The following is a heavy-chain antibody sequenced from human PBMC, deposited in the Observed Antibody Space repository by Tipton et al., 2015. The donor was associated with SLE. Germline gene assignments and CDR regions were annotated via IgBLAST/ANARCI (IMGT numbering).Heavy chain of an antibody. CDR1: GGSISSSSYY. J-gene: IGHJ4*02. CDR3: ARRITIFGPFDY. Sequence: LRLSCTVSGGSISSSSYYWGWIRQPPGKGLEWIGSIYYSGSTYYNPSLKSRVTISVDTSKNQFSLKLSSVTAADTAVYYCARRITIFGPFDYWGQGTLVTVSS. V-gene: IGHV4-39*01. D-gene: IGHD3-3*01. CDR2: IYYSGST.